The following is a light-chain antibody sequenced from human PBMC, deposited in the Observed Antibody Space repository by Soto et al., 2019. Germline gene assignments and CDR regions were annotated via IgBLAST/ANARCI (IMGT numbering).Light chain of an antibody. V-gene: IGKV3-15*01. J-gene: IGKJ5*01. CDR2: GAS. CDR3: QQYNNWPPIT. CDR1: QSFRGL. Sequence: TLSLSPGERATLSCRASQSFRGLLAWYQQKPGQAPRLLIYGASTRATGIPARFSGSGSGTEFTLTISSLQSEDFAVYYCQQYNNWPPITFGQGTRLEIK.